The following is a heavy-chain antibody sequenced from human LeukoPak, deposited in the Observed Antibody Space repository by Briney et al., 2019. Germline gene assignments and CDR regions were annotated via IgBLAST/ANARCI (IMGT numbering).Heavy chain of an antibody. CDR2: INTNTGNP. CDR3: AMTGYSSSWYGYYYYYMDV. Sequence: GGSLRLSCAASGYTFTSYAMNWVRQAPGQGLEWMGWINTNTGNPTYAQGFTGRFVFSLDTSVSTAYLQISSLKAEDTAVYYCAMTGYSSSWYGYYYYYMDVWGKGTTVTVSS. J-gene: IGHJ6*03. V-gene: IGHV7-4-1*02. CDR1: GYTFTSYA. D-gene: IGHD6-13*01.